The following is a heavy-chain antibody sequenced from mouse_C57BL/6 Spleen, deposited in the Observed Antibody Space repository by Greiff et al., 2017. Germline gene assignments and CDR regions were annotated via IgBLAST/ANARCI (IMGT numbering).Heavy chain of an antibody. Sequence: EVQLQESEGGLVQPGSSMKLSCTASGFTFSDYYMAWVRQVPEKGLEWVANINYDGSSTYYLDSLKSRFIISRDNAKNILYLQMSSLKSEDTATYYCARDRTTVGYAMDYWGQGTSVTVSS. CDR1: GFTFSDYY. V-gene: IGHV5-16*01. CDR2: INYDGSST. J-gene: IGHJ4*01. CDR3: ARDRTTVGYAMDY. D-gene: IGHD1-1*01.